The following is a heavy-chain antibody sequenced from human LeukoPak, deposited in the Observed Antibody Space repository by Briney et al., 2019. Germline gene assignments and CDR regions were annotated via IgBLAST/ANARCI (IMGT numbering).Heavy chain of an antibody. CDR1: GFTVSSNY. CDR3: AREFGIVYYFDY. J-gene: IGHJ4*02. D-gene: IGHD1-26*01. Sequence: GSLRLSCAVSGFTVSSNYMSWVRQAPGKGLEWVSVIYSGGSTYYADSVKGRFTISRDNSKNTLYLQMNSLRAEDTAVYYCAREFGIVYYFDYWGQGTLVTVSS. CDR2: IYSGGST. V-gene: IGHV3-66*01.